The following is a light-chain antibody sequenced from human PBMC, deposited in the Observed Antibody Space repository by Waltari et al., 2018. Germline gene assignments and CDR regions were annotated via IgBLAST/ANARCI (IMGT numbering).Light chain of an antibody. J-gene: IGKJ2*01. CDR2: NAS. Sequence: EIVLTQSQATLSLSPGERATLPCRASQSVSSYLAWYQQKPGQALRLLIYNASNRATGIPARFSGSGSGTDFTLTISSLEPEDFAVYYCQQRSNWPPYTFGQGTKLEIK. CDR1: QSVSSY. CDR3: QQRSNWPPYT. V-gene: IGKV3-11*01.